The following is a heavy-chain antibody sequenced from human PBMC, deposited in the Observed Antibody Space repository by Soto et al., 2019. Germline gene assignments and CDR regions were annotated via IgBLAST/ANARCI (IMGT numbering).Heavy chain of an antibody. CDR2: IFPADSDT. J-gene: IGHJ4*02. Sequence: GESLKISCKGSGYSFSNYWIAWARQMPGKGLEWMGIIFPADSDTKYSPSFQGQVTISADKSISTAYLQWSSLKASDTAMYYCASSVVVPSTMNYFDYWGQGSLVTAPQ. CDR3: ASSVVVPSTMNYFDY. V-gene: IGHV5-51*01. D-gene: IGHD2-15*01. CDR1: GYSFSNYW.